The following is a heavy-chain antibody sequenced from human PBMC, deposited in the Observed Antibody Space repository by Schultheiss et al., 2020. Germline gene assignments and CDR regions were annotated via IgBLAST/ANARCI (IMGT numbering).Heavy chain of an antibody. V-gene: IGHV3-30*19. CDR3: ARVSRAAIDY. J-gene: IGHJ4*02. Sequence: GGSLRLSCEASGFTFSDYGMHWVRQAPGKGLEWVAVISYDGSNKYYADSVKGRFTISRDNSKDTLYLQMNSLRAEDTAVYYCARVSRAAIDYWGQGTLVTVAS. CDR2: ISYDGSNK. D-gene: IGHD6-13*01. CDR1: GFTFSDYG.